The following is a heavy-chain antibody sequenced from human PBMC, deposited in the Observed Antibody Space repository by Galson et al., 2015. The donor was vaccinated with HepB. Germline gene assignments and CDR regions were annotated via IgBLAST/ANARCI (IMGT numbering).Heavy chain of an antibody. D-gene: IGHD6-19*01. CDR1: GSMFSNDW. V-gene: IGHV3-74*01. J-gene: IGHJ4*02. CDR2: ISTDGSYT. Sequence: SLRLSCAASGSMFSNDWVHWVRQVPGKGLVWVARISTDGSYTAYADFVKGRFTISRDNAKNMLFLQMHSLTAEDTAIYFCAYFGSAWSLSYWGQGTLVTVSS. CDR3: AYFGSAWSLSY.